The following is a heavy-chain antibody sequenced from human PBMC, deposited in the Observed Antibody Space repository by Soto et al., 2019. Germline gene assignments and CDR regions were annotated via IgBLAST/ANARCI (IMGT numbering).Heavy chain of an antibody. CDR2: IYHSGST. V-gene: IGHV4-4*02. CDR3: ATLPVVRGVIRWFDP. Sequence: SETLSLTCAVSSGSISSSNWWSWVRQPPGKGLEWIGEIYHSGSTNYNPSLKSRVTISVDKSKNQFSLKLSSVTAADTAVYYCATLPVVRGVIRWFDPWGQGTLVTVSS. D-gene: IGHD3-10*01. CDR1: SGSISSSNW. J-gene: IGHJ5*02.